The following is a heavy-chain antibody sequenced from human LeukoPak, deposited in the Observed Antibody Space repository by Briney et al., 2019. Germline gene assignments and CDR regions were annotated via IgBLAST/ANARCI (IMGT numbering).Heavy chain of an antibody. J-gene: IGHJ4*02. V-gene: IGHV3-21*01. CDR3: ARGGLAVAAFDY. CDR1: GFTFSTYS. D-gene: IGHD6-19*01. Sequence: PGGSLRLSCAASGFTFSTYSMNWVRQAPGKGLEWVSSISSSSSYLYYGDSVKGRLTISRDNAKNSLYLQMNSLRAEDTAVYYCARGGLAVAAFDYWGQGTLVTVSS. CDR2: ISSSSSYL.